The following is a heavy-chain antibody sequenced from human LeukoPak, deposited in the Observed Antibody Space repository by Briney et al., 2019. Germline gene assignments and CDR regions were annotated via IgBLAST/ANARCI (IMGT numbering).Heavy chain of an antibody. D-gene: IGHD3-3*01. CDR1: GGTFSSYA. Sequence: SVKVSCKASGGTFSSYAISWVRQAPGQGLEWMGGIIPIFGTANYAQKFQGRVTITTDESTSTAYMELSSLRSEDTAVYYCASYVLRFLEWSPGSYYYMDVWGKGTTVTVSS. CDR3: ASYVLRFLEWSPGSYYYMDV. CDR2: IIPIFGTA. V-gene: IGHV1-69*05. J-gene: IGHJ6*03.